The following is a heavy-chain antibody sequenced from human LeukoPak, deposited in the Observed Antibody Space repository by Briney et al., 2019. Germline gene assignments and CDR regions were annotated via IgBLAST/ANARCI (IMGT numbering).Heavy chain of an antibody. CDR1: GFTFSTYI. V-gene: IGHV3-23*01. J-gene: IGHJ3*02. Sequence: GGSLRLSCAASGFTFSTYIMSWVRQAPGKGLEWVSAISGSGGSTYYADSVKGRFTISRDNSKNTLYLQMNSLRAEDTAVYYCAKGRSGSYYDDAFDIWGQGTMVTVSS. CDR2: ISGSGGST. D-gene: IGHD1-26*01. CDR3: AKGRSGSYYDDAFDI.